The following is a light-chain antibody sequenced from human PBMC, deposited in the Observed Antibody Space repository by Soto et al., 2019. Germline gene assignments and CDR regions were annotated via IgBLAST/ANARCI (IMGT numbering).Light chain of an antibody. J-gene: IGLJ2*01. CDR3: SSYAGTNTDVI. CDR1: SSDVGGYVY. V-gene: IGLV2-8*01. Sequence: QSALTQPPSASGSPGQSVTITCTGTSSDVGGYVYVSWYQQYPGKAPKLMIYEVNKRPSGVPDRFSGSKSGNTASLTVSGLQAEDEADYYCSSYAGTNTDVIFGGGTKVTVL. CDR2: EVN.